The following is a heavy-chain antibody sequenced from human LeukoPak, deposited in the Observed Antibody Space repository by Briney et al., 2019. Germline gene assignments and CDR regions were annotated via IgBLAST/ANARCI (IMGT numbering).Heavy chain of an antibody. V-gene: IGHV3-21*01. J-gene: IGHJ4*02. CDR2: ISSSSSYI. CDR3: ARTPGYSSSWYLYYFDY. CDR1: GFTFSSYS. Sequence: GGSLRRSCAASGFTFSSYSMNWVRQAPGKGLEWVSSISSSSSYIYYADSVKGRFTISRDNAKNSLYLQMNSLRAEDTAVYYCARTPGYSSSWYLYYFDYWGQGTLVTVSS. D-gene: IGHD6-13*01.